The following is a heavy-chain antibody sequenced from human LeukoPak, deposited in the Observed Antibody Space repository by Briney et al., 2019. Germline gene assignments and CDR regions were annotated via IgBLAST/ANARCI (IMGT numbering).Heavy chain of an antibody. D-gene: IGHD6-13*01. J-gene: IGHJ6*03. V-gene: IGHV1-69*05. Sequence: SVKVSCKASGGTFSSYAISWVRQAPGQGLEWMGRIIPIFGTANYAQKFQGRVTITTDESTSTAYMELSSLRSEDTAVYNCARDRHIAAAVYYYYMDVWGKGTPVTVSS. CDR1: GGTFSSYA. CDR3: ARDRHIAAAVYYYYMDV. CDR2: IIPIFGTA.